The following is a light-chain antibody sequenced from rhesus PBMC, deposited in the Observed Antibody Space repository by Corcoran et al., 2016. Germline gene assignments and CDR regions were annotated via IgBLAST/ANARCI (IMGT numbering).Light chain of an antibody. J-gene: IGKJ4*01. CDR3: QQYHSIPLT. Sequence: DIQMTQSPSSLSASVGDRVTITCRASQGITNDLAWYQQKPGETPKLLIYEASGLQSGFPSRFSGSGSGTDFTLTISSLQSEDLATYYCQQYHSIPLTCGGGTKVEIK. CDR2: EAS. V-gene: IGKV1-25*01. CDR1: QGITND.